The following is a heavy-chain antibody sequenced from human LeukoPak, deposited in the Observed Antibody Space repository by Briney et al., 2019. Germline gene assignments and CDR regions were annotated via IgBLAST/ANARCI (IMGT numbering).Heavy chain of an antibody. J-gene: IGHJ4*02. CDR2: INHSGGT. D-gene: IGHD6-19*01. CDR3: ARVRADSSGWSPDFDY. V-gene: IGHV4-34*01. CDR1: GGSLSDSY. Sequence: PSETLSLTCAVSGGSLSDSYWSWIRQSPGKGLEWIGEINHSGGTNYNPSLKRRVTIPVDPSKSHFSLRVTSVTAADTAVYYCARVRADSSGWSPDFDYWGQGTLVTVSS.